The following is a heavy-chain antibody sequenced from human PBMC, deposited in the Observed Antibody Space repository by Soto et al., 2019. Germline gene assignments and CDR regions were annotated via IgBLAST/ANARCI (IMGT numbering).Heavy chain of an antibody. CDR3: SRGSFGYYGP. CDR1: GFRFSEHA. D-gene: IGHD2-2*03. V-gene: IGHV3-49*04. J-gene: IGHJ5*02. Sequence: GGSLRLSCNCSGFRFSEHAMAWVRQAPGKGLEWVGFIRNTPYGGTTDYAASVRGRFTISRDDSASIAYLQMNSLKTEDSGLYYCSRGSFGYYGPWGPGTLVTVSS. CDR2: IRNTPYGGTT.